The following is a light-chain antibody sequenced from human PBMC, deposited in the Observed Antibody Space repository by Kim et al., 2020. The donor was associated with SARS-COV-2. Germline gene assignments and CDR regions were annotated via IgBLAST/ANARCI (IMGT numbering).Light chain of an antibody. CDR3: QQYNNWPYT. CDR2: GAS. CDR1: QSVRSN. V-gene: IGKV3-15*01. J-gene: IGKJ2*01. Sequence: SGSPGERATLSCRASQSVRSNLAWYQQKPGQAPRLLIYGASTRATGIPARFSGSGSGTEFTLTISSLQSEDFAVYYCQQYNNWPYTFGQGTKLEI.